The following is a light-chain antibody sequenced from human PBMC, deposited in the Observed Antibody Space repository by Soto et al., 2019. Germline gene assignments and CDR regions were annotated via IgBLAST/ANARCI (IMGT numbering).Light chain of an antibody. CDR1: SSNIGAGYD. J-gene: IGLJ3*02. CDR3: QSYDSSLSGWV. Sequence: QSVLTQPPXVSGAPGQRVTXXXTGSSSNIGAGYDVHWYQQLPGTAPKLLIYGNSNRPSGVPDRFSGSKSGTSASLAITGLQAEDEADYYCQSYDSSLSGWVFGGGTKLTVL. V-gene: IGLV1-40*01. CDR2: GNS.